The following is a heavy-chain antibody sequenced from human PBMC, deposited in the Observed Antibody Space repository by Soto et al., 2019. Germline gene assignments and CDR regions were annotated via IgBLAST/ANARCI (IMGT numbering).Heavy chain of an antibody. CDR3: AKLPYYFDPSGFYL. J-gene: IGHJ5*02. Sequence: QLVESGGGVVQPGRSLRLSCAASGFTFSSYGMHWVRQAPGKGLEWVAVISDDGNNKYYADSVKGRFTISRDNSKNTLNLQMTSLRAEDTAVYYCAKLPYYFDPSGFYLWGQGTLVTVSS. D-gene: IGHD3-22*01. CDR1: GFTFSSYG. CDR2: ISDDGNNK. V-gene: IGHV3-30*18.